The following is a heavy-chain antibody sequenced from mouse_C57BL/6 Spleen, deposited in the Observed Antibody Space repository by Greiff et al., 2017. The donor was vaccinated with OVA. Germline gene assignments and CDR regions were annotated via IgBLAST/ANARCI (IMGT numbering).Heavy chain of an antibody. CDR3: ARSLITTVGFDY. Sequence: VKLQQSGAELVKPGASVKISCKASGYAFSSYWMNWVKQRPGKGLEWIGQIYPGDGDTNYNGKFKGKATLTADKSSSTAYMQLSSLTSEDSAVYFCARSLITTVGFDYWGQGTTLTVSS. CDR1: GYAFSSYW. V-gene: IGHV1-80*01. CDR2: IYPGDGDT. D-gene: IGHD1-1*01. J-gene: IGHJ2*01.